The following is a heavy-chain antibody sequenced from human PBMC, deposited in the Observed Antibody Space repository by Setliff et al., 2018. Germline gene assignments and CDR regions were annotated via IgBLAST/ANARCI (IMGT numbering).Heavy chain of an antibody. CDR2: INPSGGLT. V-gene: IGHV1-46*03. CDR1: GYTLSKYY. J-gene: IGHJ3*02. CDR3: ARDRFYNSWSGTSITAPHDAFDI. D-gene: IGHD3-3*01. Sequence: ASVKVSCKASGYTLSKYYMHWVRQAPGQGLEWMGIINPSGGLTKYAQRFQGRVTMTSDTSTNTVYLEVSSLRSEDTAVYFCARDRFYNSWSGTSITAPHDAFDIWGQGTMVTV.